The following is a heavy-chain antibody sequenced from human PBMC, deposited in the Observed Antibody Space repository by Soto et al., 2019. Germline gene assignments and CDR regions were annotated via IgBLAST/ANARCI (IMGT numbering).Heavy chain of an antibody. CDR1: GGSISSYY. Sequence: SETLSLTCTVSGGSISSYYWSWIRQPPGKGLEWIGYIYYSGSTNYNPSLKSRVTISVDTSKNQFSLKLSSVTAADTAVYYCARDRYGSGSYYDYWGQGTLVTVSS. V-gene: IGHV4-59*01. CDR2: IYYSGST. D-gene: IGHD3-10*01. CDR3: ARDRYGSGSYYDY. J-gene: IGHJ4*02.